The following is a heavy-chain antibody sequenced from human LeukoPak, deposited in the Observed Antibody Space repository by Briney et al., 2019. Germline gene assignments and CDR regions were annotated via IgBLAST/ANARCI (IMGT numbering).Heavy chain of an antibody. CDR1: GGSFSGYY. Sequence: PSETLSLTCAVYGGSFSGYYWSWIRQPPGKGLEWIGEINHSGSTNYNPSLKSRVTISVDTSKNQFSLKLSSVTAADTAVYYCARHHGSGGNGAFDIWGQGTMVTVSS. CDR2: INHSGST. D-gene: IGHD3-10*01. J-gene: IGHJ3*02. CDR3: ARHHGSGGNGAFDI. V-gene: IGHV4-34*01.